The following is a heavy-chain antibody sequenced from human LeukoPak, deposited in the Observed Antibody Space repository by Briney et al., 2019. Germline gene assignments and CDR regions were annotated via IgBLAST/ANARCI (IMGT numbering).Heavy chain of an antibody. V-gene: IGHV5-51*01. D-gene: IGHD1-26*01. CDR1: GYSFTSYW. CDR3: ARPVSQRGELAFDY. CDR2: IYPGDSDT. Sequence: PGESLKISRKGSGYSFTSYWIGWVRQMPGKGLEGMGIIYPGDSDTRYSPSFQGQVPISADKSISTAYLKWSSLKASDTAMYYCARPVSQRGELAFDYWGQGTLVTVSS. J-gene: IGHJ4*02.